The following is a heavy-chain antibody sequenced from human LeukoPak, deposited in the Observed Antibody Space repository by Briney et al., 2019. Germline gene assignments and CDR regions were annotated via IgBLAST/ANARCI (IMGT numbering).Heavy chain of an antibody. Sequence: TTSETLSLTCTVSDGSISSYYWSWIRQPPGKGLEWIGYIYYSGSTNYNPSLKSRVTISVDTSKNQFSLKLNSVTAADTAVYYCARLRFGANSYYFDYWGQGTLVTVSS. V-gene: IGHV4-59*08. CDR1: DGSISSYY. CDR2: IYYSGST. D-gene: IGHD5-12*01. J-gene: IGHJ4*02. CDR3: ARLRFGANSYYFDY.